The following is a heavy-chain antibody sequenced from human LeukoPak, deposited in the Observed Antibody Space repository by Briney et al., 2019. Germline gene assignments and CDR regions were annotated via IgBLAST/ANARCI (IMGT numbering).Heavy chain of an antibody. V-gene: IGHV3-33*01. D-gene: IGHD3-10*01. CDR3: ATLGGNYFDY. CDR1: GFTFNTYG. CDR2: IWYDGSNK. J-gene: IGHJ4*02. Sequence: GGSLRLSCAASGFTFNTYGMHWVRQAPGRGLEWVAVIWYDGSNKYYADSVKGRLTISRDNSKNTLYLQMNSLRAEDTAVYYCATLGGNYFDYWGQGTLVTVSS.